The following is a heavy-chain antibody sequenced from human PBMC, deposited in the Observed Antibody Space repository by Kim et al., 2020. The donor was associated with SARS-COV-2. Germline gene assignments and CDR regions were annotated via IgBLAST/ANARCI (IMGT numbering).Heavy chain of an antibody. D-gene: IGHD2-15*01. CDR2: ISSNGGST. CDR3: VKEGYCSGGSCYETKGFWAFDY. V-gene: IGHV3-64D*06. Sequence: GGSLRLSCSASGFTFSSYAMHWVRQAPGKGLEYVSAISSNGGSTYYADSVKGRFTISRDNSKNTLYLQMSSLRAEDTAVYYCVKEGYCSGGSCYETKGFWAFDYWGQGTLVTVSS. CDR1: GFTFSSYA. J-gene: IGHJ4*02.